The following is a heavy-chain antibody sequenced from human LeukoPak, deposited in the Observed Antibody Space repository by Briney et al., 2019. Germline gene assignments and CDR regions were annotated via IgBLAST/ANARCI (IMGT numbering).Heavy chain of an antibody. V-gene: IGHV1-18*01. J-gene: IGHJ4*02. Sequence: ASVKVSCKASGYAFTSYSISWVRQAPGQGLGWVGGITAYNGNTNYAQKLQGRGTMTTDTSTGTAYMELRSLRPDDTAVYYCARGGGFGEFYYFDYWGQGTLVTVSS. CDR1: GYAFTSYS. D-gene: IGHD3-10*01. CDR3: ARGGGFGEFYYFDY. CDR2: ITAYNGNT.